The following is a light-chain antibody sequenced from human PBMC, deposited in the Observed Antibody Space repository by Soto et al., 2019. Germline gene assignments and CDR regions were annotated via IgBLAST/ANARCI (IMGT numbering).Light chain of an antibody. J-gene: IGKJ1*01. CDR3: QQHYSTPWT. V-gene: IGKV4-1*01. CDR2: WAS. Sequence: DIVMTQSPDSLAVSLGERATINCKSSQSVLYSSNNKNYLAWYQQKPGQPPKRLICWASTRESGVPDRFSGSGSGTDFTLNISSLQAEDVAVYYCQQHYSTPWTFGQGTKVEIK. CDR1: QSVLYSSNNKNY.